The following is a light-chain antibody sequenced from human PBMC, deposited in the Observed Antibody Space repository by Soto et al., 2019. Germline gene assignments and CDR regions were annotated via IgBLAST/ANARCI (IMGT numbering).Light chain of an antibody. CDR3: AAWDGSLNNVL. Sequence: VLTQPPSASGTPGQRVTLSCSGSGSSIGTNTVNWYRQLPGTAPKLLIYDNDQRPSGVPDRFSGSKSGTSASLAISGLQSEDEADYYCAAWDGSLNNVLFGGGTKLTVL. CDR1: GSSIGTNT. CDR2: DND. J-gene: IGLJ2*01. V-gene: IGLV1-44*01.